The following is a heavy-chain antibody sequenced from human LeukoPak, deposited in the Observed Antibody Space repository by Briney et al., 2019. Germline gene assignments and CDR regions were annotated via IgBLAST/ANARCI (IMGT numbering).Heavy chain of an antibody. D-gene: IGHD3-22*01. J-gene: IGHJ5*02. CDR2: IKSKTDGGTT. Sequence: GGSLRLSCAASGFTFSNAWMSWVRQAPGKGLEWVGRIKSKTDGGTTDYAAPVKGRFTISRDDSKNTLYLQMNSLKTEDTAVYYCARDAPYYYDSSGSNNWFDPWGQGTLVTVSS. CDR1: GFTFSNAW. V-gene: IGHV3-15*01. CDR3: ARDAPYYYDSSGSNNWFDP.